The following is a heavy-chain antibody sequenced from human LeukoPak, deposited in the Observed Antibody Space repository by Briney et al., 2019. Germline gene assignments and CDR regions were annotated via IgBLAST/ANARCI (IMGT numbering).Heavy chain of an antibody. Sequence: GRSLRLSCAASGFTFSSYAMHWVRQAPGKGLEWVAVISYDGSNKYYADSVKGRFTISRDNSKNTLYLQMNGLRAEDTAVYYCARDRKQWLVRGNFDYWGQGTLVTVSS. CDR1: GFTFSSYA. CDR3: ARDRKQWLVRGNFDY. V-gene: IGHV3-30-3*01. D-gene: IGHD6-19*01. J-gene: IGHJ4*02. CDR2: ISYDGSNK.